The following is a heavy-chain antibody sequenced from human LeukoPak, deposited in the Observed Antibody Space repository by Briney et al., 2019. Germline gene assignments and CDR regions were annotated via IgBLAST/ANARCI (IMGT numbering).Heavy chain of an antibody. CDR2: IYYSGST. D-gene: IGHD3/OR15-3a*01. Sequence: EPSETLSLTCTVSGGSISGYYWSWIRQPPGKGLEWIGYIYYSGSTNYNPSLKSRTTISLDTSRNQFSLKLTSVTAADTAVYYCARRPVRGLYYFDHWGQGTLVTVSS. CDR1: GGSISGYY. V-gene: IGHV4-59*08. CDR3: ARRPVRGLYYFDH. J-gene: IGHJ4*02.